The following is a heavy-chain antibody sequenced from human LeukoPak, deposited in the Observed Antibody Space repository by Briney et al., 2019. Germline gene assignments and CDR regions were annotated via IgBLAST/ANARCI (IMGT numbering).Heavy chain of an antibody. CDR3: ARANLDIVVVPAAKGACYYYGMDV. CDR1: GGTFSSYA. J-gene: IGHJ6*02. Sequence: GSSVKVSCKASGGTFSSYAISWVRQAPGQGLEWMGGIIPIFGTANYAQKFQGRVTITADESTSTAYMELSSLRSEDTAVYYCARANLDIVVVPAAKGACYYYGMDVWGQGTTVTVSS. D-gene: IGHD2-2*03. V-gene: IGHV1-69*01. CDR2: IIPIFGTA.